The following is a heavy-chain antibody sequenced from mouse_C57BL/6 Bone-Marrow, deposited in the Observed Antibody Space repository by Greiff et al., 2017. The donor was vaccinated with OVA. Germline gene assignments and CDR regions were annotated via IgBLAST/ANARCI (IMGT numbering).Heavy chain of an antibody. CDR3: TNQYYGSSYGYFDV. D-gene: IGHD1-1*01. Sequence: QVQLQQSGAELVRPGASVTLSCKASGYTFTDYEMHWVKQTPVHGLEWIGAIDPDTGGTAYNQKFKGKAILTADKSSSTAYMELRSLTSEDSAVYYCTNQYYGSSYGYFDVWGTETTVTVSS. CDR1: GYTFTDYE. CDR2: IDPDTGGT. J-gene: IGHJ1*03. V-gene: IGHV1-15*01.